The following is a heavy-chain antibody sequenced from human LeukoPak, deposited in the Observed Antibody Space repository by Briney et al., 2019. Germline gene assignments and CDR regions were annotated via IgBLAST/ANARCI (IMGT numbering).Heavy chain of an antibody. CDR1: GGSFSGYY. CDR3: ASWYSSGWSLEY. D-gene: IGHD6-19*01. J-gene: IGHJ4*02. CDR2: INHSGST. V-gene: IGHV4-34*01. Sequence: PSETLSLTCAIYGGSFSGYYWSWIRQPPGKGLEWIGEINHSGSTNYNPSLMSRVTISVDTSKNQLSLKLSSVTAADTAVYYCASWYSSGWSLEYWGQGTLVTVSS.